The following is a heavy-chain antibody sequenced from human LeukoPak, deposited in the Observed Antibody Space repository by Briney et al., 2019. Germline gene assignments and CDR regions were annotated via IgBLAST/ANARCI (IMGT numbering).Heavy chain of an antibody. Sequence: PSETLSLTCTVSGGYISSSTYYWGWIRQPPGKGLEWIGNIYYSGTTFYNPSLKSRVTISVDTSKNQFSLRLSSVTAADTAVYFCARRSEWFPKHWFDPWGQGTLVTVSS. CDR2: IYYSGTT. CDR3: ARRSEWFPKHWFDP. V-gene: IGHV4-39*01. D-gene: IGHD3-3*01. CDR1: GGYISSSTYY. J-gene: IGHJ5*02.